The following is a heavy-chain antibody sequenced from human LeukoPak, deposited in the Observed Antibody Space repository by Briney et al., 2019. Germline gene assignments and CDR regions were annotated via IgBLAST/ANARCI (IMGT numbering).Heavy chain of an antibody. D-gene: IGHD3-22*01. J-gene: IGHJ4*02. CDR1: GFTFSSYA. CDR2: ISGSGGST. Sequence: GGSLRLSCAASGFTFSSYAMSWVRQAPGKGLEWVSAISGSGGSTYYADSVKGRFTISRDNSKNTLYLQMNSLRAEDTAVYYCAKDRSYYDNSGYRFFDYWGQGTPVTVSS. CDR3: AKDRSYYDNSGYRFFDY. V-gene: IGHV3-23*01.